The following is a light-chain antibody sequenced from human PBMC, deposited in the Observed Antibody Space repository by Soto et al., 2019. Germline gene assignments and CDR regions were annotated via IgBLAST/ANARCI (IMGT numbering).Light chain of an antibody. CDR2: GAS. CDR3: QQYGSYPPWT. V-gene: IGKV3-20*01. CDR1: QSVSSSY. Sequence: EIVLTQSPGTLSLSPGERATLSCRASQSVSSSYLAWYQQKPGQAPRLLIYGASSRATGIPDRFSGSGSGTDFTLTISRLEPEDVAVYYCQQYGSYPPWTFGQGTKVEIK. J-gene: IGKJ1*01.